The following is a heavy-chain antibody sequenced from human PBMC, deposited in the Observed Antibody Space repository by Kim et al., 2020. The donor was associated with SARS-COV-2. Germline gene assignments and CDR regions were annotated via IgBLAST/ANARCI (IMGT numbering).Heavy chain of an antibody. D-gene: IGHD3-9*01. Sequence: GGSLRLSCAASGFTFSSYAMSWVRQAPGKGLEWVSAISGSGGSTYYADSVKGRFTISRDNSKNTLYLQMNSLRAEDTAVYYCAAHLEGVLRYFDWLADHYYYGMDVWGQGTTVTVSS. J-gene: IGHJ6*02. CDR3: AAHLEGVLRYFDWLADHYYYGMDV. V-gene: IGHV3-23*01. CDR2: ISGSGGST. CDR1: GFTFSSYA.